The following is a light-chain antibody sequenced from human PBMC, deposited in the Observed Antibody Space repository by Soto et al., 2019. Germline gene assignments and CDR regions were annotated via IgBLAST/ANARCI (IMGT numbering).Light chain of an antibody. CDR1: QSVSSSY. V-gene: IGKV3-20*01. CDR2: GAS. CDR3: QQYGSSLRT. Sequence: EIVLTQSPGTLSLSPGERATLSCRASQSVSSSYLAWCQQKPGQAPRLLIYGASSRATGIPDRFSGSGSGTDFTLTISRLEPEDFAVYYCQQYGSSLRTFGGGTRVEIK. J-gene: IGKJ4*01.